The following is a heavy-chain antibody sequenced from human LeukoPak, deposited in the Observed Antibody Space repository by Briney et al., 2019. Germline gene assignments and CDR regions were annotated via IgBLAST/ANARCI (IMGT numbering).Heavy chain of an antibody. CDR2: ISSSGSTI. CDR3: ARGLTVTTDY. J-gene: IGHJ4*02. Sequence: RGSLRLSCAAPGFTFSSYEMNWVRQAPGKGLEWVSYISSSGSTIYYADSVKGRFTISRDNAKNSLYLQMNSLRAEDTAVYYCARGLTVTTDYWGQGTLVTVSS. CDR1: GFTFSSYE. D-gene: IGHD4-17*01. V-gene: IGHV3-48*03.